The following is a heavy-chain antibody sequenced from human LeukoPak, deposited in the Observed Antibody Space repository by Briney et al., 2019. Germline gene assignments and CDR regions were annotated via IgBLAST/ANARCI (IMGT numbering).Heavy chain of an antibody. D-gene: IGHD3-10*01. CDR3: ARASMVRGNAFDY. CDR2: INPKSGVT. J-gene: IGHJ4*02. V-gene: IGHV1-2*02. Sequence: ASVKVSCKASGYTFTSYGISWVRQAPRQGLEWMGWINPKSGVTNYAQNFQGRVTMTRDTSISTAYMEVSRLISDDTAVYYCARASMVRGNAFDYWGQGTLVTVSS. CDR1: GYTFTSYG.